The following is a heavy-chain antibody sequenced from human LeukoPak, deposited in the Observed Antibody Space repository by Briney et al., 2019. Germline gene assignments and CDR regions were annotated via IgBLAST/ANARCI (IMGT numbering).Heavy chain of an antibody. CDR1: GFTFSNAW. CDR3: CFSGYEEQLDY. Sequence: GGSLRLSCAASGFTFSNAWMSWVRQAPGKGLEWVGRIKSKRDGGTTDYAAPVQGRFTISRDDSKNTLYLQMNSLKTEDTALYYCCFSGYEEQLDYWGQGTLVTVSS. J-gene: IGHJ4*02. D-gene: IGHD5-12*01. CDR2: IKSKRDGGTT. V-gene: IGHV3-15*01.